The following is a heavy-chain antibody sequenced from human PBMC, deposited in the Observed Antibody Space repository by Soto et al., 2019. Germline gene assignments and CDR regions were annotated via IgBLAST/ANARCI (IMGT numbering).Heavy chain of an antibody. J-gene: IGHJ6*02. D-gene: IGHD5-12*01. CDR2: IYPGDSDT. Sequence: GESLKISCKGSGYSFTSYWIGWVRQMPGKGLEWMGIIYPGDSDTRHSPSFQGQVTISADKSISTAYLQWSSLKASDTAMYYCARQLAPNYYYYGMDVWGQGTTVTVSS. CDR3: ARQLAPNYYYYGMDV. V-gene: IGHV5-51*01. CDR1: GYSFTSYW.